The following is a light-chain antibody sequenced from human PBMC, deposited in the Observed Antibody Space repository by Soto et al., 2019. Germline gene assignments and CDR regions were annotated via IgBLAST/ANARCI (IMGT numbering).Light chain of an antibody. CDR2: LGS. CDR1: QSLLQSNGYNF. Sequence: DIVMTQSPLSLPVTPGEPASISCRSSQSLLQSNGYNFLDWYLQKPGQSPQLLISLGSNRASGVPDRFSGSGSGTDFTLKISRVEAEDFGVYFCMQTLQTRWTFGQGTKVEIK. J-gene: IGKJ1*01. CDR3: MQTLQTRWT. V-gene: IGKV2-28*01.